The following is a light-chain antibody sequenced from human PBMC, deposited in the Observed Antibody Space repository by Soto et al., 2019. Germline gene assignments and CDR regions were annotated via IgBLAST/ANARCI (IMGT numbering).Light chain of an antibody. J-gene: IGKJ1*01. Sequence: MWTQSPGTRALSPGERATLSCRASQSVSSSYLAWYQQKPGQAPRLLIYGASSRAIGIPERFSGSGSGADFSLTISTLEPADSPAYYCETDCSPPRMFGQGTKVDIK. CDR2: GAS. V-gene: IGKV3-20*01. CDR3: ETDCSPPRM. CDR1: QSVSSSY.